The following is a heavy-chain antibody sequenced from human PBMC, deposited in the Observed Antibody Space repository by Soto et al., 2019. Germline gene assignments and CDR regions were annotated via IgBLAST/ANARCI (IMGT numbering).Heavy chain of an antibody. CDR3: AGEPVAVIGFDP. J-gene: IGHJ5*02. CDR2: INSYNGNT. D-gene: IGHD6-19*01. V-gene: IGHV1-18*01. Sequence: GASVKVSCKASGYTFTSYGISWVRQAPGQGLEWMGWINSYNGNTNYAQKLQGRVTMTTDTSTSTAYMELRSLRSDDTAVYYGAGEPVAVIGFDPWGQGTLVTVSS. CDR1: GYTFTSYG.